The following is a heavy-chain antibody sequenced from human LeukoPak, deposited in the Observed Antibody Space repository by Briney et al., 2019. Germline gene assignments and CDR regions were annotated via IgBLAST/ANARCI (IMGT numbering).Heavy chain of an antibody. Sequence: ASVKVSCKASGGTFSSYAFSWVRQAPGQGLEWMGWVNPKSGGTNHAQKFQGRVTMTRDPSITTAYMELSSLRSDDTAVYYCARGRYTSSRLDYWGQGTLVTVSS. CDR2: VNPKSGGT. V-gene: IGHV1-2*02. CDR3: ARGRYTSSRLDY. D-gene: IGHD6-13*01. CDR1: GGTFSSYA. J-gene: IGHJ4*02.